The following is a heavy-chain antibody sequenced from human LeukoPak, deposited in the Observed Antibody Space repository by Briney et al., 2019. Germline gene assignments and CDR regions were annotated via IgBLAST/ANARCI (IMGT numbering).Heavy chain of an antibody. Sequence: GESLKISCKGSGYNFTNYGIGWVRQMPGKGLEWMGMINPGDTNIAYSPSFQGQVTISADRSINTAYLQWSSLKASDTAMYYCARPRRAERDEDFWGQGTLVTVSS. J-gene: IGHJ4*02. V-gene: IGHV5-51*01. D-gene: IGHD1-1*01. CDR1: GYNFTNYG. CDR2: INPGDTNI. CDR3: ARPRRAERDEDF.